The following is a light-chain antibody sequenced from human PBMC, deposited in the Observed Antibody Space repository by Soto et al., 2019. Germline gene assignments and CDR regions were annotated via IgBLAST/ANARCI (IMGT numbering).Light chain of an antibody. CDR2: AAS. V-gene: IGKV3-20*01. CDR3: QQYGGSPRIT. CDR1: QSVSSNK. Sequence: ETVLTQSPATVSLSPGDRATLPCRASQSVSSNKLAWYQQKPGQAPRLLIYAASSRATGIPDRFSGSGSGTDFTLIINRLEPEDVAIYYCQQYGGSPRITFGQGTRLEIK. J-gene: IGKJ5*01.